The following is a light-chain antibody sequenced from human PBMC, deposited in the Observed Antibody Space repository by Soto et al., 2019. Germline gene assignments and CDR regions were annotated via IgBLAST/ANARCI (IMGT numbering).Light chain of an antibody. CDR3: SSYAGSDNFVV. Sequence: QSALTQPPSASGSPGQSATISCTGTSSDVGGYNYVSWYQQHPGKAPNLMIYEVSKRPSGVPDRFSGSKSGNTASLTVYGLQAEDEADYYCSSYAGSDNFVVFGGGTKLTVL. CDR2: EVS. V-gene: IGLV2-8*01. J-gene: IGLJ2*01. CDR1: SSDVGGYNY.